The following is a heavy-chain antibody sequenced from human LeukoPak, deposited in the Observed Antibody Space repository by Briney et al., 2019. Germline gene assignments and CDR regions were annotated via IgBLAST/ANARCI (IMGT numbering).Heavy chain of an antibody. V-gene: IGHV1-8*01. CDR1: GYTFTSYD. CDR2: MNPNSGNT. Sequence: GASVKVSCKASGYTFTSYDINWVRQATGQGLEWMGWMNPNSGNTGSAQRFQCRITMTRDTSISTAYMELSSLRSEDTAVYYCARGPLVRLPSSFDPWGQGTLVTVSS. CDR3: ARGPLVRLPSSFDP. D-gene: IGHD3-16*02. J-gene: IGHJ5*02.